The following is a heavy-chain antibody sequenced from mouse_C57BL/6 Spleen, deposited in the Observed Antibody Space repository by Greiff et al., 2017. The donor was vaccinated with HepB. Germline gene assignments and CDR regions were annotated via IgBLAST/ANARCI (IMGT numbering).Heavy chain of an antibody. CDR3: ARVFYYYGSSYEAYAMDY. Sequence: VQLQQSVAELVRPGASVKLSCTASGFNIKNTYMHWVKQRPEQGLEWIGRIDPANGNTKYAPKFQGKATITADTSSNTAYLQLSSLTSEDTAIYYCARVFYYYGSSYEAYAMDYWGQGTSVTVSS. J-gene: IGHJ4*01. V-gene: IGHV14-3*01. CDR1: GFNIKNTY. D-gene: IGHD1-1*01. CDR2: IDPANGNT.